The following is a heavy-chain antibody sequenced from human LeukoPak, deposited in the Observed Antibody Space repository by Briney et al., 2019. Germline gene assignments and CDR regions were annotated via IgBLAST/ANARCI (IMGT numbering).Heavy chain of an antibody. Sequence: SETLSLTCTVSGGSISSSSYYWGWIRQPPGKGLEWIGSIYHSGSTYYNPSLKSRVTISVDTSKNQFSLKLSSVTAADTAVYYCARDSSSSWFDPWGQGTLVTVSS. D-gene: IGHD6-6*01. CDR3: ARDSSSSWFDP. V-gene: IGHV4-39*07. CDR2: IYHSGST. J-gene: IGHJ5*02. CDR1: GGSISSSSYY.